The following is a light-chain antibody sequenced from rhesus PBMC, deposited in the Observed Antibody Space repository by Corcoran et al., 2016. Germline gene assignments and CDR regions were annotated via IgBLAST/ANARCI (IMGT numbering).Light chain of an antibody. CDR1: QDITNN. Sequence: DIQMTQSPSSLSASIGDRVTITCQASQDITNNLAWYQQKPGKVPNLLIYKESTLNSGVPSRFTGSGSGVDFPLTSSSLQPEDFASYYCQHGYGTPLYSFGQGTKVEIK. J-gene: IGKJ2*01. CDR2: KES. V-gene: IGKV1-25*01. CDR3: QHGYGTPLYS.